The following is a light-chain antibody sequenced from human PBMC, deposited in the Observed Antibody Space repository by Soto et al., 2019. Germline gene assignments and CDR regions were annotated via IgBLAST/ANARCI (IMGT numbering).Light chain of an antibody. CDR2: QVT. V-gene: IGKV2-30*02. CDR3: MQGTHWPYT. J-gene: IGKJ2*01. Sequence: DVVMTQSPVSLPVTLGQPASISCRSNQVLVHSNGGTFLSWFQQRPGQSPRRLLYQVTNRDSGVPDIFTGSGPGTDFTLEISRVEAEDIGVYYFMQGTHWPYTLGQGTKLEI. CDR1: QVLVHSNGGTF.